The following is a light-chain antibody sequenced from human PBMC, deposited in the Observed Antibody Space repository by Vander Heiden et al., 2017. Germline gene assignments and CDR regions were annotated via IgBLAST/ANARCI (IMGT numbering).Light chain of an antibody. CDR2: VND. J-gene: IGLJ2*01. CDR3: QSYDSSLSGVV. Sequence: QSVLTQPPSVSGAPGQRGTISCTGGSSKIGAGYDLVLYYQLPRTAPKLLICVNDNRPSGVPYRFSASKSGTSASLASTVLQAEDDADYYCQSYDSSLSGVVFGGGTKLTVL. CDR1: SSKIGAGYD. V-gene: IGLV1-40*01.